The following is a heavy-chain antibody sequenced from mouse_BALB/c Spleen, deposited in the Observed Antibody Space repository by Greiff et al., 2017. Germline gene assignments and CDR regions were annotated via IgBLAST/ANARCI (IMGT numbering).Heavy chain of an antibody. CDR2: ISSGGSYT. J-gene: IGHJ4*01. CDR1: GFTFSSYT. Sequence: DVMLVESGGGLVKPGGSLKLSCAASGFTFSSYTMSWVRQTPEKRLEWVATISSGGSYTYYPDSVKGRFTISRDNAKNTLYLQMSSLKSEDTAMYYCTRDGGTTVVEGNAMDYWGQGTSVTVSS. CDR3: TRDGGTTVVEGNAMDY. V-gene: IGHV5-6-4*01. D-gene: IGHD1-1*01.